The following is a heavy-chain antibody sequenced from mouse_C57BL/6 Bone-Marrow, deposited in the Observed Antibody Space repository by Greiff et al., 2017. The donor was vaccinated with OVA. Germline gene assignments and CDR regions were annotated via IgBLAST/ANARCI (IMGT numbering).Heavy chain of an antibody. J-gene: IGHJ1*03. V-gene: IGHV2-2*01. CDR1: GFSLTSYG. CDR3: ARSSGSSYDWYFDV. D-gene: IGHD1-1*01. CDR2: IWSGGST. Sequence: QVQLQQSGPGLVQPSQSLSITCTVSGFSLTSYGVHWVRQSPGKGLEWLGVIWSGGSTDYNAAFISRLSISKDNSKSEVFFKMNSLQADDTAIYYWARSSGSSYDWYFDVWGTGTTVTVSS.